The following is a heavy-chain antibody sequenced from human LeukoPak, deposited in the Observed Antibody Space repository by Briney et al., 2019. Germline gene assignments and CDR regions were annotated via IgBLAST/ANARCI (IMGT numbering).Heavy chain of an antibody. CDR2: ISYDGSNK. CDR3: AKVSRLYNWNDYFDY. J-gene: IGHJ4*02. CDR1: GFTFSSYG. D-gene: IGHD1-1*01. V-gene: IGHV3-30*18. Sequence: GGSLRLSCAASGFTFSSYGMHWVRQAPGKGLEWVAVISYDGSNKYYADSVKGRFTISRDNSKNTLYLQMNSLRAEDTAVYYCAKVSRLYNWNDYFDYWGQGTLVTVSS.